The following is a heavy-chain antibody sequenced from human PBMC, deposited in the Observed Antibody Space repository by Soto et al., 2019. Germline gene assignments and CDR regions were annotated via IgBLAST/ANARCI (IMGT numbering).Heavy chain of an antibody. V-gene: IGHV1-18*01. CDR3: XXXXXXXXY. Sequence: QVQLVQSGAEVKKPGASVKVSCKASGYTXTXXXXSWVRQAPGQGLEWMGWISAYNGNTNYAQKXXXXXXXXXXXXXXXXXXXXXXXXXXXXXXXXXXXXXXXXXYXGQGTLVTVSS. CDR1: GYTXTXXX. J-gene: IGHJ4*02. CDR2: ISAYNGNT.